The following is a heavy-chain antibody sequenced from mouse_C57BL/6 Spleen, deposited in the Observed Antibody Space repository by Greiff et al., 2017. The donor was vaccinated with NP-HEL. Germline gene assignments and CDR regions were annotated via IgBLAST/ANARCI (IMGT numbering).Heavy chain of an antibody. D-gene: IGHD1-1*01. CDR2: ISSGSSTI. J-gene: IGHJ4*01. V-gene: IGHV5-17*01. CDR3: ARSPYYYGSSPYYAMDY. Sequence: EVHLVESGGGLVKPGGSLKLSCAASGFTFSDYGMHWVRQAPEKGLEWVAYISSGSSTIYYADTVKGRFTISRDNAKNTLFLQMTSLRSEDTAMYYCARSPYYYGSSPYYAMDYWGQGTSVTVSS. CDR1: GFTFSDYG.